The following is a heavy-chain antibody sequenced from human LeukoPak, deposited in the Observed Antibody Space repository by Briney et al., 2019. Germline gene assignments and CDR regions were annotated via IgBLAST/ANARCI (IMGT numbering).Heavy chain of an antibody. CDR1: GGSISSYY. J-gene: IGHJ5*02. CDR2: IYYSGST. D-gene: IGHD6-6*01. Sequence: SETLSLTCTVSGGSISSYYWSWIRQPPGKGLEWIGYIYYSGSTNYNPSLKSRFTISVDTSKNQFSLKLSSVTAAATAVYYCAXXXIAARGWFDPWGQGTLVTVSS. V-gene: IGHV4-59*01. CDR3: AXXXIAARGWFDP.